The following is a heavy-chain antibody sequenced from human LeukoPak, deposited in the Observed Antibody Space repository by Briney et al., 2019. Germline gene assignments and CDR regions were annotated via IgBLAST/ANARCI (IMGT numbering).Heavy chain of an antibody. V-gene: IGHV3-23*01. D-gene: IGHD6-6*01. J-gene: IGHJ6*03. CDR3: AKERRSSMDV. CDR2: ISSGGGST. CDR1: GFIFTTSA. Sequence: GGSLRLSCEASGFIFTTSAISWVRQAPGKGLEWVSFISSGGGSTYYSDSVRGRFTISRDNSNNTVSLNMRSLRAEDTAIYYCAKERRSSMDVWGNGTTVSVSS.